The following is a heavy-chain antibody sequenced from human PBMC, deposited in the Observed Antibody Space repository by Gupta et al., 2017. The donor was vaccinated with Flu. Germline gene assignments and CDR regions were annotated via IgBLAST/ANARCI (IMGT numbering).Heavy chain of an antibody. CDR1: GFIFSDYG. CDR3: AKGGRHNWNFDSDY. V-gene: IGHV3-30*18. J-gene: IGHJ4*02. CDR2: MSDDGSNQ. D-gene: IGHD1-7*01. Sequence: QVQLVQSGGGVVLPGSSLRLSCAASGFIFSDYGMHWVRQVPGKGLEWMAVMSDDGSNQWYADSVRGRFTISRDNSENTLILQMNSLRRDDTAVYYCAKGGRHNWNFDSDYWGQGTLVTVSS.